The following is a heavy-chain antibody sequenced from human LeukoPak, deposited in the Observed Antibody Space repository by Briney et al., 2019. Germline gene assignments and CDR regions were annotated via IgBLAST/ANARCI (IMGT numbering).Heavy chain of an antibody. CDR2: IYPGDSDT. J-gene: IGHJ3*02. CDR3: ARRAVAGAFDI. V-gene: IGHV5-51*01. Sequence: GESLQISCKGSGYSFTNYWIAWVRQMPGKGLEWMGIIYPGDSDTRYSPSFQGQVTISADKSISTAYLQWSSLKASDTAMYYCARRAVAGAFDIWGQGTMVTVSS. CDR1: GYSFTNYW. D-gene: IGHD6-19*01.